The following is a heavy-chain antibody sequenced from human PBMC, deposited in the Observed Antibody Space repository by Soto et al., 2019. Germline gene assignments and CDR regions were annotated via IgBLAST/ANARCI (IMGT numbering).Heavy chain of an antibody. J-gene: IGHJ3*02. Sequence: EVQLVESGGGLVKPGGSLRLSCAASGFTFSSYGMNWVRQAPGKGLEWVSSISTSTSYIYYADSVKGRFTISRDNAKNSGYLQMNSLRAEDTAVYYCARLYCRGGSCYSGDAFDIWGQGTMVTVSS. CDR2: ISTSTSYI. CDR3: ARLYCRGGSCYSGDAFDI. V-gene: IGHV3-21*01. CDR1: GFTFSSYG. D-gene: IGHD2-15*01.